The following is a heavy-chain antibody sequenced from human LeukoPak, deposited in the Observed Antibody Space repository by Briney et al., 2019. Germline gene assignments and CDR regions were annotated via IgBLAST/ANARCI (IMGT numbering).Heavy chain of an antibody. J-gene: IGHJ4*02. CDR1: GFTFTNYW. D-gene: IGHD5/OR15-5a*01. CDR3: LSRYGAY. Sequence: GGSLRLSCAASGFTFTNYWMSWVRQAPGKGLEWVANIKQDGSEKYYVDSVKGRFTISRDNAKNSLYLQMNSLRAEDTAVYYCLSRYGAYWGQGTLVTVSS. V-gene: IGHV3-7*01. CDR2: IKQDGSEK.